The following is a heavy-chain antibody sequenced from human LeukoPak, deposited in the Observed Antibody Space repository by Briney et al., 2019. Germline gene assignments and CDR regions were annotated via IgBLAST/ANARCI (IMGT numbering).Heavy chain of an antibody. CDR3: ARHYPYGSGSYSPFYFDY. Sequence: SETLSLTCTVSGDSISSYYWSWTRHPPGKGLEWLGYIYYSGSTNYNPSLKSRVTISVDTSKNQFSLKLSSVTAADTGVYYCARHYPYGSGSYSPFYFDYWGQGTLVTVSS. CDR2: IYYSGST. D-gene: IGHD3-10*01. V-gene: IGHV4-59*08. J-gene: IGHJ4*02. CDR1: GDSISSYY.